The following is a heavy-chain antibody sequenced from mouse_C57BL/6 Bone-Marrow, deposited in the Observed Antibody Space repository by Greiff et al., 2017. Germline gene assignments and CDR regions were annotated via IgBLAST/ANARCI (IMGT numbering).Heavy chain of an antibody. J-gene: IGHJ2*01. CDR3: TRDYDYEFDY. D-gene: IGHD2-4*01. CDR2: IDPENGDT. Sequence: VQLQQSGAELVRPGASVKLSCTASGFNIKDDYMHWVKQRPEQGLEWIGWIDPENGDTEYASKFQGKATITADTSSNTAYLQLSSLTSEDTAVYYCTRDYDYEFDYWGQGTTLTGSS. CDR1: GFNIKDDY. V-gene: IGHV14-4*01.